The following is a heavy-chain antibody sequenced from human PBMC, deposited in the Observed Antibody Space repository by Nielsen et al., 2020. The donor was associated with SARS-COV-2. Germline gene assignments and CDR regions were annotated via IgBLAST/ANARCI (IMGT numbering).Heavy chain of an antibody. D-gene: IGHD3-16*01. CDR2: IYYSGST. V-gene: IGHV4-39*01. Sequence: SETLSLTCTVSGGSISSSSYYWGWIRQPPGKGLEWIGSIYYSGSTYYNPSLKSRVTISVDTSKNQFSLKLSSVTAADTAVYYCARRHGGASYDYVWGKRAFDIWGQGTMVTVSS. CDR1: GGSISSSSYY. J-gene: IGHJ3*02. CDR3: ARRHGGASYDYVWGKRAFDI.